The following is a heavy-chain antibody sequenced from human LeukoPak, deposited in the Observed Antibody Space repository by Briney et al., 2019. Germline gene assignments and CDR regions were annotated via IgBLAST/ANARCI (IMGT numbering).Heavy chain of an antibody. CDR1: GGSISSYY. CDR3: ARTLDWSGRYFDY. J-gene: IGHJ4*02. Sequence: SETLSLTCTVSGGSISSYYWSWIRQPPGKGLEWTGYIYYSGSTNYNPSLKSRVTISVDTSKNQFSLKLSPVTAADTAVYYCARTLDWSGRYFDYWGQGTLVTVSS. CDR2: IYYSGST. V-gene: IGHV4-59*01. D-gene: IGHD3-3*01.